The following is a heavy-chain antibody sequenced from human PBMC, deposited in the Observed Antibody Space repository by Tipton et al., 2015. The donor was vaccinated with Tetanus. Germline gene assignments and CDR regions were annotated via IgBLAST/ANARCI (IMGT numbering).Heavy chain of an antibody. Sequence: SLRLSCAVSGFTSESHYMHWVRQTPDKGLVWISRINPSGRRTDYADSVKGRFTISRDHAKNTVYLQMCSLRAEDTAVYFCARRSLTNYGLDVWGQGTPVTVSS. D-gene: IGHD3-9*01. CDR3: ARRSLTNYGLDV. CDR1: GFTSESHY. J-gene: IGHJ6*02. CDR2: INPSGRRT. V-gene: IGHV3-74*01.